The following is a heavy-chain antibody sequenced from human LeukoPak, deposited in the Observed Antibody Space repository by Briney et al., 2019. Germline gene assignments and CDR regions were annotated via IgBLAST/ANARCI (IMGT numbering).Heavy chain of an antibody. D-gene: IGHD2-2*01. CDR2: ISGSGDNT. V-gene: IGHV3-23*01. CDR1: GFTFSSYA. CDR3: AKKSCSSTSCYEDV. Sequence: GGSLRLSCAASGFTFSSYAMSWVRQAPREGLEWVSAISGSGDNTDYTDSVKGRFTISRDNSKNTLYLQMNSLRAEDTAVYYCAKKSCSSTSCYEDVWGKGTTVTVSS. J-gene: IGHJ6*04.